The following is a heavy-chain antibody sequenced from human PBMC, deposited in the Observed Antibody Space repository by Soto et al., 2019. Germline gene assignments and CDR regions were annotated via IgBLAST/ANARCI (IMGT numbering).Heavy chain of an antibody. J-gene: IGHJ3*02. V-gene: IGHV1-2*04. CDR3: ARGKGYCSGGSCYGINAFDI. CDR2: INPNSGGT. CDR1: GYTFTGYY. Sequence: QVQLVQSGAEVKKPGASVKVSCKASGYTFTGYYMHWVRQAPGQGLEWMGWINPNSGGTNYAQKFQGWVTLTRNTYISAAYMELSRLRSDDTAVYYCARGKGYCSGGSCYGINAFDIWGQGTMVTVSS. D-gene: IGHD2-15*01.